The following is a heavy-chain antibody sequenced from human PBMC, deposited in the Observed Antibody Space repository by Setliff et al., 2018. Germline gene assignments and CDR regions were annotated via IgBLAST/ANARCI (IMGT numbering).Heavy chain of an antibody. J-gene: IGHJ6*02. V-gene: IGHV3-21*01. D-gene: IGHD3-10*01. CDR1: GFTFSSYS. CDR2: ISSSSSYI. CDR3: VRNGDLLGGFGMDV. Sequence: GGSLRLSCAASGFTFSSYSMNWVRQAPGKGLEWVSYISSSSSYIYYADSVKGRFTISRDNAKNSLHPEMNSLRAEDTAIYYCVRNGDLLGGFGMDVWGQGTTVTVSS.